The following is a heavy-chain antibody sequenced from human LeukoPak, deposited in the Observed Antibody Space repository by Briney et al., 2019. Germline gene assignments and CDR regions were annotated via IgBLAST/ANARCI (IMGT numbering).Heavy chain of an antibody. CDR3: AKDLSYCSGGTCYTPRYYGMDV. D-gene: IGHD2-15*01. CDR1: GFTFFNYA. J-gene: IGHJ6*02. Sequence: GGSLRLSCAASGFTFFNYAMSWVRQSPGKGLEWVSIISGSGGNTNYADSVKGRFTISRDNSNNTLYLQMNSLRAEDTAVYYCAKDLSYCSGGTCYTPRYYGMDVWGQGTTVTVSS. V-gene: IGHV3-23*01. CDR2: ISGSGGNT.